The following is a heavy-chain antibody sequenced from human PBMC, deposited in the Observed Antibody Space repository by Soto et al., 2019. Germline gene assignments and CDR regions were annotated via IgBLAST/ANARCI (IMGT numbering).Heavy chain of an antibody. CDR1: GYSFTSYW. CDR3: ARSTTVLNRAAFDI. J-gene: IGHJ3*02. D-gene: IGHD4-17*01. V-gene: IGHV5-51*01. CDR2: IYPGDSDT. Sequence: GESLKISCKGSGYSFTSYWIDWVRQMPGKGLEWMGIIYPGDSDTKYSPSFQGQVTISADKSISTAYLQWSSLKASDTAMYYCARSTTVLNRAAFDIWCKGTMVTVSS.